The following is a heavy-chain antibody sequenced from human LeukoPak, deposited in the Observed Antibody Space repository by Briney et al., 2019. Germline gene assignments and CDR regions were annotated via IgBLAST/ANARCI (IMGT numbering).Heavy chain of an antibody. Sequence: SETLSLTCTVSGGSISTYYWSWIRQPPGKGLEWIGFIYYTGSGNYNPSLKSRVTISVDTSKNQFSLMLSSVTAADTAVYYCAREGDTNIYYFYMDVWGKGTTVTVSS. D-gene: IGHD1-26*01. V-gene: IGHV4-59*01. CDR3: AREGDTNIYYFYMDV. J-gene: IGHJ6*03. CDR1: GGSISTYY. CDR2: IYYTGSG.